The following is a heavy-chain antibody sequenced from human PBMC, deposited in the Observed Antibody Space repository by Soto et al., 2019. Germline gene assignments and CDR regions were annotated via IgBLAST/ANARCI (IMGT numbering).Heavy chain of an antibody. CDR3: ATNNRASYHFDY. Sequence: ASVKVSCKAFGGTFSSYAISWVRQAPGQGLEWMGGIIPLFGTTNYAPKFQGRVAITADERARTAYMDLSSLKSEDTAVYYCATNNRASYHFDYWGQGTLVTVSS. V-gene: IGHV1-69*13. CDR2: IIPLFGTT. CDR1: GGTFSSYA. D-gene: IGHD3-16*02. J-gene: IGHJ4*02.